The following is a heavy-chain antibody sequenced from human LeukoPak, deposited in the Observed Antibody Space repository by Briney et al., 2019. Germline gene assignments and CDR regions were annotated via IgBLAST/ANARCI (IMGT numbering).Heavy chain of an antibody. V-gene: IGHV1-18*01. CDR1: GYTFSTYG. CDR2: IN. Sequence: ASVKVSCKASGYTFSTYGISWVRQAPGQGLEWLGWINNYAQKFQGRVNMTTETSTSTADMELRSLRSDDTAVYYCARERGIAAPGTDYYYGMDVWGQGTTVTVSS. CDR3: ARERGIAAPGTDYYYGMDV. J-gene: IGHJ6*02. D-gene: IGHD6-25*01.